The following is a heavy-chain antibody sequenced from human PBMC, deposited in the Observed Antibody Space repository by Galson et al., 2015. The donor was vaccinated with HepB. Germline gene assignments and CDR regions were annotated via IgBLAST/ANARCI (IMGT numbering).Heavy chain of an antibody. J-gene: IGHJ4*02. Sequence: ETLSLTCAVSGGSISSSNWWSWVRQPPGKGLEWIGEIYHSGSTNYNPSLKSRVTISVDKSKNQFSLKLSSVTAADTAVYYCARWGVDSSGYYFSFDYWGQGTLVTVSS. D-gene: IGHD3-22*01. CDR3: ARWGVDSSGYYFSFDY. CDR1: GGSISSSNW. V-gene: IGHV4-4*02. CDR2: IYHSGST.